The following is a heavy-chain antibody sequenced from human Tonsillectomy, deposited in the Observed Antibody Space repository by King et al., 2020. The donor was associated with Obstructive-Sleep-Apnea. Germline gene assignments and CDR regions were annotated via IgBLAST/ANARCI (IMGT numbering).Heavy chain of an antibody. CDR3: VKDWGPYSSGDAFDI. V-gene: IGHV3-9*01. D-gene: IGHD6-25*01. CDR1: GIIFDAYA. CDR2: ISWNGGSI. Sequence: VQLVESGGGLVQPGRSLRLSCAASGIIFDAYAMHWVRQAPGKGLEWVSGISWNGGSIGYVDSVKGRFTISRDNAKNSLYLQMNSLKPEDTAFYFCVKDWGPYSSGDAFDIWGQGTLVTVSS. J-gene: IGHJ3*02.